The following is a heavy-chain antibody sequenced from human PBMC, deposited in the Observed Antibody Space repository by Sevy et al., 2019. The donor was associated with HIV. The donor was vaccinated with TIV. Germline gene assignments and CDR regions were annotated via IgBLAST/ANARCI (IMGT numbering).Heavy chain of an antibody. CDR2: IWYDGSKN. V-gene: IGHV3-33*01. J-gene: IGHJ4*02. CDR3: AREGVPAAIGLDY. Sequence: GGSLRLSCAASGFTFSSYGMHWVRQAPGKGLEWVATIWYDGSKNYYADSVKGRLTISIDNSNNTLYMQMNSLRAEYTAVYFCAREGVPAAIGLDYWDQGTLVTVSS. CDR1: GFTFSSYG. D-gene: IGHD2-2*01.